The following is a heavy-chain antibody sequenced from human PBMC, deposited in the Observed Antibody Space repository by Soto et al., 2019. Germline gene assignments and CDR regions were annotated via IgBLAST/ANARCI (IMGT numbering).Heavy chain of an antibody. CDR1: GFTFSSYA. CDR3: AKAPSLPYSSGWYREVVGFYFDY. V-gene: IGHV3-23*01. J-gene: IGHJ4*02. D-gene: IGHD6-19*01. CDR2: MSGSGGKT. Sequence: GGSLRLSCAASGFTFSSYAMSWVRQAPGKGLEWVSAMSGSGGKTFYADSVKGRFTISRDNSKNTLYLQMNSLRVEDTAVYYCAKAPSLPYSSGWYREVVGFYFDYWGQGTLVTVSS.